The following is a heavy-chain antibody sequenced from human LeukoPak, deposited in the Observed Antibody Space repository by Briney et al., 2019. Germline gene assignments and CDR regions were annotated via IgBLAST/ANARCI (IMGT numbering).Heavy chain of an antibody. CDR3: ARWFVPDYYFDY. CDR2: IYSGGST. J-gene: IGHJ4*02. CDR1: GFTVSSNY. V-gene: IGHV3-53*01. Sequence: SGGSLRLSCAASGFTVSSNYMSWVRQAPGKGLEWVSVIYSGGSTYYADSVKGRFTISRDNSKNTLYLQMNSLRAEDTAVYYCARWFVPDYYFDYWGQGTLVTVSS. D-gene: IGHD3-10*01.